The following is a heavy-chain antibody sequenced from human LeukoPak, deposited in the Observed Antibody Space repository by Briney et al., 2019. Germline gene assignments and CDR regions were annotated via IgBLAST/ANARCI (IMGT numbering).Heavy chain of an antibody. D-gene: IGHD5-18*01. CDR2: ISSSGGYI. CDR1: GFSIKSYS. Sequence: GGSLRLSCAASGFSIKSYSMTWVRQAPGKGLEWVATISSSGGYIYYADSVKGRFTISRDTVQNSQFLQLNSLRVEDTAVYNCARLRDTVTSASDYWGQGTLVTVSS. J-gene: IGHJ4*02. CDR3: ARLRDTVTSASDY. V-gene: IGHV3-21*01.